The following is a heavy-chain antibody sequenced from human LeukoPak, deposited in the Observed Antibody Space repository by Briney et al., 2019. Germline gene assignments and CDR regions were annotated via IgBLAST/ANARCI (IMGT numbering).Heavy chain of an antibody. CDR1: SGATSGFY. D-gene: IGHD3-22*01. J-gene: IGHJ4*02. CDR2: IYSSGST. Sequence: SETLSLTCIVSSGATSGFYWTWIRQPPGKGLEWIGYIYSSGSTNYNLSLKSRVTMSIDTSKKQFSLTVSSVTAADTAFYYCARGPATYYHDSSGPSFDYWGQGTLVTVSS. CDR3: ARGPATYYHDSSGPSFDY. V-gene: IGHV4-59*01.